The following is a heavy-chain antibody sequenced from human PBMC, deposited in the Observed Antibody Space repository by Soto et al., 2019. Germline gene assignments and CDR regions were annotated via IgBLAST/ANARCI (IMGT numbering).Heavy chain of an antibody. Sequence: SETLSLTCTVLGGSISSYYWTWIRQPPGKGLEWIGYIYSSGSTNYNPSLKSRVTISVDTSKNQFSLKLSSVTAADTAVYYCARGSGVYYFDYWGQGTLVTVSS. D-gene: IGHD3-10*01. CDR2: IYSSGST. V-gene: IGHV4-59*01. J-gene: IGHJ4*02. CDR3: ARGSGVYYFDY. CDR1: GGSISSYY.